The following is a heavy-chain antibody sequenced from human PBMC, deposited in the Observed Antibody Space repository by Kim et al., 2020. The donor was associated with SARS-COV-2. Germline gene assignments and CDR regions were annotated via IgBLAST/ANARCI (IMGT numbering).Heavy chain of an antibody. CDR2: IEQDGGQR. V-gene: IGHV3-7*01. CDR3: ARRRGTYFDY. D-gene: IGHD1-26*01. J-gene: IGHJ4*02. CDR1: GSTFSYYW. Sequence: GGSLRLSCADSGSTFSYYWMSWVRQAPGKGLEWVANIEQDGGQRYYVDSVRGRFTISRDNAKNSLYLQMNSLRAEDTAVYYCARRRGTYFDYWGQGTLVTVSS.